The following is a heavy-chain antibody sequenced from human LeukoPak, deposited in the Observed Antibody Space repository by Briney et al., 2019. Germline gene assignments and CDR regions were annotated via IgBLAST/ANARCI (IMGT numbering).Heavy chain of an antibody. J-gene: IGHJ2*01. CDR3: ARHVDSNRNWYFDL. D-gene: IGHD6-13*01. CDR2: IYYSGST. CDR1: GGSISSYY. V-gene: IGHV4-39*01. Sequence: PSETLSLTCTVSGGSISSYYWGWIRQPPGKGLEWIGSIYYSGSTYYNPSLKSRVTISVDTSKNQFSLKLSSVTAADTAVYYCARHVDSNRNWYFDLWGRGTLVTVSS.